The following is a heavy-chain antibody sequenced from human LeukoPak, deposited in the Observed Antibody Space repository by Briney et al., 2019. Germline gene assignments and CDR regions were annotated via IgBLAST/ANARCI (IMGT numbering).Heavy chain of an antibody. CDR1: GGSISSGSYY. CDR2: IYTSGST. J-gene: IGHJ4*02. V-gene: IGHV4-61*02. D-gene: IGHD5-24*01. CDR3: AGFRRDGYNTSPDY. Sequence: SETLSPTCTVSGGSISSGSYYWSWIRQPAGKGLEWIGRIYTSGSTNYNPSLKSRVTISVDTSKNQFSLKLSSVTAADTAVYYCAGFRRDGYNTSPDYWGQGTLVTVSS.